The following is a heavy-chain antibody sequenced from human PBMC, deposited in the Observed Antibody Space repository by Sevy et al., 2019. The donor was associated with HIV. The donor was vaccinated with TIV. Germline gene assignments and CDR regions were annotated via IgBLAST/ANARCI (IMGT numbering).Heavy chain of an antibody. V-gene: IGHV3-9*03. CDR2: ISWNSATI. CDR1: GFTFDDYG. J-gene: IGHJ4*02. Sequence: GGSLRLSCAASGFTFDDYGMHWVRQAPGKGLECVSGISWNSATIVYADYAKGRFTLSRDNARNSRYLQMNSLRVEDMAFYYCAKGAGSSLLSAIAYWGQGTLVTVSS. CDR3: AKGAGSSLLSAIAY. D-gene: IGHD2-15*01.